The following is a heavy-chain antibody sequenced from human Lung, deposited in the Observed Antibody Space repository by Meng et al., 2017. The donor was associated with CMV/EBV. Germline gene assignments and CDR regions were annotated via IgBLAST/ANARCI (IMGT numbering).Heavy chain of an antibody. CDR2: INPNSGGT. CDR3: ARVSTPGRPRSHFDS. J-gene: IGHJ4*02. Sequence: ASVXVSXKASGYTFTDNYIYWVRQAPGQGLEWMGWINPNSGGTNYAQKFQGRVTMTRDTSTSTAFMDLSRLSSDDRAVYYCARVSTPGRPRSHFDSWGQGTLVTVSS. V-gene: IGHV1-2*02. D-gene: IGHD6-6*01. CDR1: GYTFTDNY.